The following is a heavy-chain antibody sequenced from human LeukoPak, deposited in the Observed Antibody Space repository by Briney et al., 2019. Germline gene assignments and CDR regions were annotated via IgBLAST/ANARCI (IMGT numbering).Heavy chain of an antibody. Sequence: ASVKVSCKASGYTFTGYYMHWVRQAPGQGLEWMGWINPNSGGTNYAQKFQGRVTMTRDTSISTAYMELSRLRSDDTAVYYCARGSGLSNYHYMDVWGKGTTVTVSS. J-gene: IGHJ6*03. CDR2: INPNSGGT. V-gene: IGHV1-2*02. CDR3: ARGSGLSNYHYMDV. D-gene: IGHD6-19*01. CDR1: GYTFTGYY.